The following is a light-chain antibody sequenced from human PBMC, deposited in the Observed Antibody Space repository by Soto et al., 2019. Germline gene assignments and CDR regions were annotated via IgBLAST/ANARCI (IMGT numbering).Light chain of an antibody. CDR2: DAS. CDR3: QQYNSYSKP. CDR1: QSISSW. V-gene: IGKV1-5*01. Sequence: DIQMTQSPSTLSASVGDRVTITCRASQSISSWLAWYQQKPGKAPKLLIYDASSLESGVPSRFSGSGSGTEFNLTISSLQPDDFATYYCQQYNSYSKPFGQGTKVEIK. J-gene: IGKJ1*01.